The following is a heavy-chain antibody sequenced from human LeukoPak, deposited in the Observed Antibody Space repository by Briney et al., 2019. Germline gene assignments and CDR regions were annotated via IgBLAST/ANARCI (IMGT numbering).Heavy chain of an antibody. CDR2: IYYSGST. CDR1: GGSISSYY. CDR3: ARVILPYYYDSSGYYPPWFDP. V-gene: IGHV4-59*01. D-gene: IGHD3-22*01. Sequence: PSETLSLTCTVSGGSISSYYWSWIRQPPGKGLEWIGYIYYSGSTNYNPSLKSRVTISVDTSKNQSSLKLSSVTAADTAVYYCARVILPYYYDSSGYYPPWFDPWGQGTLVTVSS. J-gene: IGHJ5*02.